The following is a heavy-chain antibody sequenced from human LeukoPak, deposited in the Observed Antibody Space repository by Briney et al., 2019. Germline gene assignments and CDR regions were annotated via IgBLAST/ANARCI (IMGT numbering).Heavy chain of an antibody. CDR2: ITSGGST. CDR3: AELGITMIGGV. J-gene: IGHJ6*04. Sequence: GGSLRLSCAASGFTLSSYVMSWVRQAPGKGLEWVSAITSGGSTKYVDSVKGRFTISRDNSKNSLYPQMNSLRAEDTAVYYCAELGITMIGGVWGKGTTVTISS. V-gene: IGHV3-23*01. CDR1: GFTLSSYV. D-gene: IGHD3-10*02.